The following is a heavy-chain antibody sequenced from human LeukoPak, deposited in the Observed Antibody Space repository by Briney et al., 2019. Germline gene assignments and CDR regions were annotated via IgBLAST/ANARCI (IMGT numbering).Heavy chain of an antibody. D-gene: IGHD6-13*01. V-gene: IGHV4-59*01. CDR2: IYYSGST. CDR3: ARADYSSSSDY. Sequence: SETLSLTCTVSGGSISSYYWSWLRHPPGKGLEWIGYIYYSGSTNYNPPLKSRVTISVDTSKNQFSLKLSSVTAADTAVYYCARADYSSSSDYWGQGTLVTVSS. CDR1: GGSISSYY. J-gene: IGHJ4*02.